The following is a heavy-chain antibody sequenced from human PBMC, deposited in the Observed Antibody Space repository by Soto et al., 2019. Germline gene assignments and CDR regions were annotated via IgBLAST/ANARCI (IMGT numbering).Heavy chain of an antibody. CDR2: ISSSSSTI. J-gene: IGHJ4*02. Sequence: EVQLVESGGGLVQPGGSLRLSCAASGFTFSSYSMNWVRQAPGKGLEWVSYISSSSSTIYYADSVKGRFTISRDNAKNSLYLQMNSLRAEDTAVYYCARDGYRGGSFFLDYWGQGTLVTVSS. V-gene: IGHV3-48*01. CDR1: GFTFSSYS. CDR3: ARDGYRGGSFFLDY. D-gene: IGHD2-15*01.